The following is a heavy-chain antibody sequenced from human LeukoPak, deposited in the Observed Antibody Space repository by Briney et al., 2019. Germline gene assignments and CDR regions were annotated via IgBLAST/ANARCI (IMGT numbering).Heavy chain of an antibody. CDR3: ANEGEVGYAYLC. D-gene: IGHD5-18*01. CDR2: IKQDGSEK. J-gene: IGHJ1*01. Sequence: PGGSLRLSCAASGFTFSSYWMSWVRQAPGKGLEWVANIKQDGSEKYYVDSVKGRFTISRDNAKNVLYLQMNSLRAEDTSLYYCANEGEVGYAYLCWGQGTLVTVSS. CDR1: GFTFSSYW. V-gene: IGHV3-7*01.